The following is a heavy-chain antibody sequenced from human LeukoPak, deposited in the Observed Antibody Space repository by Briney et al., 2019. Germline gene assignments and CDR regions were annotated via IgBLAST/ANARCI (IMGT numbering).Heavy chain of an antibody. Sequence: ASVKVSCKASGGTFSSYAISWVRQAPGQGLEWMGIINPSGGSASYAQKFQGRVTMTRDTSTSTVYMELSSLRSEDTAVYYCARGGPGVDGYNYAFDIWGQGTRVTVAS. CDR1: GGTFSSYA. D-gene: IGHD5-24*01. CDR2: INPSGGSA. CDR3: ARGGPGVDGYNYAFDI. V-gene: IGHV1-46*01. J-gene: IGHJ3*02.